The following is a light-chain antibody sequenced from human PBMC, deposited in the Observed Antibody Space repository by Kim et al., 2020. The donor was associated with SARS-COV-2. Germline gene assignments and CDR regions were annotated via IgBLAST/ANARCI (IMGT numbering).Light chain of an antibody. V-gene: IGLV3-1*01. CDR3: HAWDRNTAI. CDR1: KLGDKY. Sequence: VSPGRTASITCSGDKLGDKYASWYQQRPGQSPVLVISQNNRRPSGIPERFSGSNSGNTATLTISGTQAMDEADYYCHAWDRNTAIFGGGTQLTVL. CDR2: QNN. J-gene: IGLJ2*01.